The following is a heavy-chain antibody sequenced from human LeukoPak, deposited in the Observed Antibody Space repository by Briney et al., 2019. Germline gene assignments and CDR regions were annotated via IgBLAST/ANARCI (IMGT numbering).Heavy chain of an antibody. CDR3: ARLYSSSSPDVDI. D-gene: IGHD6-6*01. J-gene: IGHJ3*02. Sequence: GASVRVSCKASGYTFTSYGISWVRQAPGQGLEWMGRIIPILGIANYAQKFQGRVTITADKSTSTAYMELSSLRSEDTAVYYCARLYSSSSPDVDIWGQGTMVTVSS. V-gene: IGHV1-69*04. CDR2: IIPILGIA. CDR1: GYTFTSYG.